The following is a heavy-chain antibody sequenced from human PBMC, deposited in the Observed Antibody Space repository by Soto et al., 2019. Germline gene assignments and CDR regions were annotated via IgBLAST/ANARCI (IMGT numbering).Heavy chain of an antibody. D-gene: IGHD6-19*01. CDR3: ARGRRRGSGRYESDWYFDL. CDR2: INAGNGNT. J-gene: IGHJ2*01. Sequence: QVQLVQSGAEVKKPGASVKVSCKASGYTFTSYAMHWVRQAPGQRLEWMGWINAGNGNTKYSQKFQGRVTITRDTSASTAYMELSSLRSEDTAVYYCARGRRRGSGRYESDWYFDLWGRGTLVTVSS. CDR1: GYTFTSYA. V-gene: IGHV1-3*01.